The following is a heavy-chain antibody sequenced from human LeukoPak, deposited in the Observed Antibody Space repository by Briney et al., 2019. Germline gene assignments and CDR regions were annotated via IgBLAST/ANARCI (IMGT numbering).Heavy chain of an antibody. J-gene: IGHJ4*02. Sequence: GGSLRLSCAASGFTFNLYAMNWVRQAPGKGLEWVSGIVGDASIIDYADSVQGRFTISRDNSKNTLYLQMNSLRAEDTAVYYCARELFGNYFDYWGQGTLVTVSS. CDR1: GFTFNLYA. D-gene: IGHD1-14*01. CDR3: ARELFGNYFDY. V-gene: IGHV3-23*01. CDR2: IVGDASII.